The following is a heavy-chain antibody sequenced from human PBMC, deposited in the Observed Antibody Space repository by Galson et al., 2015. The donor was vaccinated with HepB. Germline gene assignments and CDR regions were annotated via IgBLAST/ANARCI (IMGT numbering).Heavy chain of an antibody. CDR3: ARGPRISMPLDI. J-gene: IGHJ3*02. Sequence: SLRLSCAASGFTVSSNYMSWVRQAPGKGLEWVSVIYSGGSTYYADSVKGRFTISRDNSKNTLYLQMSSLRAEDTAVYYCARGPRISMPLDIWGQGTMVTVSS. V-gene: IGHV3-66*01. D-gene: IGHD2/OR15-2a*01. CDR1: GFTVSSNY. CDR2: IYSGGST.